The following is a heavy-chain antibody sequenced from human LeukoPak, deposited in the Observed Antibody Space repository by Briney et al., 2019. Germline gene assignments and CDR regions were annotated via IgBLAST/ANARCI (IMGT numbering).Heavy chain of an antibody. CDR2: IKQDGSEK. Sequence: GGSLRLSCAASGFTFSSYWMSWVRQAPGKGLEWVANIKQDGSEKYYVDSVKGRFTISRDNAKNSLSLQMNSLRAEDTDVYYCARPLMYYYGSETYFWFDPWGQGTLVTVSS. D-gene: IGHD3-10*01. V-gene: IGHV3-7*01. CDR1: GFTFSSYW. CDR3: ARPLMYYYGSETYFWFDP. J-gene: IGHJ5*02.